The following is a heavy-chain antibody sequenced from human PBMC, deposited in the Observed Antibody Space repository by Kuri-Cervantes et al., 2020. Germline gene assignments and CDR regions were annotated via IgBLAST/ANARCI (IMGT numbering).Heavy chain of an antibody. CDR1: GFTFSSYA. Sequence: GGSLRLSCAASGFTFSSYAMSWVRQAPGKGLEWVSAISGSGGSTYYADSVKGRFTISRDNSKNTLYLQMNSLRAEDTAVYYCAKETLYGCNPWYYFDYWGQGTLVTVSS. D-gene: IGHD4-23*01. J-gene: IGHJ4*02. CDR2: ISGSGGST. V-gene: IGHV3-23*01. CDR3: AKETLYGCNPWYYFDY.